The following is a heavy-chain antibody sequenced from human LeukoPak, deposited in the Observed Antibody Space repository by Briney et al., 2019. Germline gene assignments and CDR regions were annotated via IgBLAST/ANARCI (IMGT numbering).Heavy chain of an antibody. Sequence: PSETLSLTCVVSGDSIGGGAFSWSWIRQPPGKGLEWIGYIFHTGSTFYNPSLKSRVTISVDNSKNQFSLRLTSVTAADTAVYYCARELWFANAPGSWLDPWGQGTLVTVSS. D-gene: IGHD3-10*01. J-gene: IGHJ5*02. CDR2: IFHTGST. CDR1: GDSIGGGAFS. CDR3: ARELWFANAPGSWLDP. V-gene: IGHV4-30-2*01.